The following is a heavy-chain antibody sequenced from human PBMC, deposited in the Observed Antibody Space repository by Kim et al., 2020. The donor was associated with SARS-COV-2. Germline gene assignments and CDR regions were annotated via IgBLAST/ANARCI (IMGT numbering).Heavy chain of an antibody. CDR2: ITYDGSNK. J-gene: IGHJ5*02. CDR1: GFTFSSYG. D-gene: IGHD6-19*01. CDR3: ARGLIAVALYWFDP. Sequence: GGSLRLSCAASGFTFSSYGMHWVRQAPGKGLEWVSVITYDGSNKYYADSVKGRFTTSRDNTKNTLSLQMNSLRDEDTAVYYCARGLIAVALYWFDPWWQGTQLTVSS. V-gene: IGHV3-30-3*01.